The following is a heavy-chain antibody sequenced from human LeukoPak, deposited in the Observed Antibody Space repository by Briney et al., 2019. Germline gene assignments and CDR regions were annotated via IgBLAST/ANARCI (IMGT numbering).Heavy chain of an antibody. Sequence: GGSLRLSCAASGFTFSSYGMHWVRQAPGKGLEWVAVIWYDGSNKYYADSVKGRFTISRDNSKNTLYLQMNSLRAEDTAVYYCARDRVGATDYFDYWGQGTLVTVSS. CDR3: ARDRVGATDYFDY. CDR1: GFTFSSYG. V-gene: IGHV3-30*19. CDR2: IWYDGSNK. D-gene: IGHD1-26*01. J-gene: IGHJ4*02.